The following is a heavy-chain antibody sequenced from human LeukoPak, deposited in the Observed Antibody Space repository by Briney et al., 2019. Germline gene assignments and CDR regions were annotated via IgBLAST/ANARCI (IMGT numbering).Heavy chain of an antibody. J-gene: IGHJ6*03. V-gene: IGHV4-4*07. CDR1: GGSISSYY. CDR2: IYTSGST. Sequence: SEALSLTCTVPGGSISSYYWSWIRQPAGKGLEWIGRIYTSGSTNYNPSLKSRVTMSVDTSKNQFSLKLSSVTAADTAVYYCASGHLLEWLSPHYYYMDVWGKGTTVTVSS. CDR3: ASGHLLEWLSPHYYYMDV. D-gene: IGHD3-3*01.